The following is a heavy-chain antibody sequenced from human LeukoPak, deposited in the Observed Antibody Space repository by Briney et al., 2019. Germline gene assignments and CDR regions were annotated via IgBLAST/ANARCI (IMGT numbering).Heavy chain of an antibody. J-gene: IGHJ4*02. CDR1: GFTFSAYI. V-gene: IGHV3-21*06. Sequence: GGSLRLSCAGSGFTFSAYIMNWVRQAPGKGLEWVSSISTSSSFIYYADSVKGRFTISRDNAKNSLYLQMNSLRADDQAVYYCARDFEERGYYLADFDYWGQGTLVTVSS. D-gene: IGHD3-22*01. CDR2: ISTSSSFI. CDR3: ARDFEERGYYLADFDY.